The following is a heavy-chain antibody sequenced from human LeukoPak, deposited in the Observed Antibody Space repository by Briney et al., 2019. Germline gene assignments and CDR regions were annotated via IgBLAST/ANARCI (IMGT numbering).Heavy chain of an antibody. V-gene: IGHV3-13*01. J-gene: IGHJ6*02. Sequence: GGSLRLSCAASGFNFTMNDTHWVRHVPGKGLEWVSAIGIAGDTFYRDSVKGRFTISRERAKNLLYLQMKSLRVGDTAVYYCARDGDRGMDVWGQGTTVIVSS. CDR1: GFNFTMND. CDR2: IGIAGDT. D-gene: IGHD1-14*01. CDR3: ARDGDRGMDV.